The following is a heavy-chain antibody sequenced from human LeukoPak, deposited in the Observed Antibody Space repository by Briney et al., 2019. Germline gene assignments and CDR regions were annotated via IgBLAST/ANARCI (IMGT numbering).Heavy chain of an antibody. V-gene: IGHV2-5*02. CDR3: GHRPPLGGSLFNYFDY. J-gene: IGHJ4*02. D-gene: IGHD3-10*01. CDR2: ISWDDDK. CDR1: GFSIDSDGVG. Sequence: GPTLVNPTQTLTLACIFSGFSIDSDGVGVGWIRQLPGKALEWLASISWDDDKRYSSSLKSRLTITTDTSKDQVLLTMTNMAPVDTATYFCGHRPPLGGSLFNYFDYWGQGILVTVSP.